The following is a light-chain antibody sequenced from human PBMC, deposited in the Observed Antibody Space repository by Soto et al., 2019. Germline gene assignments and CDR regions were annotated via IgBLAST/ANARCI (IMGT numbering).Light chain of an antibody. CDR3: QTWGTGIGV. J-gene: IGLJ1*01. V-gene: IGLV4-69*01. CDR1: SGHSSYA. CDR2: LNSDGSH. Sequence: QLVLTQSPSASACLGASVKLTCTLSSGHSSYAIAWHQQQPEKGPRYLMKLNSDGSHSKGDGIPDRFSGSSSGAERYLTISSLQSEDEADYYCQTWGTGIGVFGTGTKVTVL.